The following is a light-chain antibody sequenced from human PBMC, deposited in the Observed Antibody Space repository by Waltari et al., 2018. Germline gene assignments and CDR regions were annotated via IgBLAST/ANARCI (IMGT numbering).Light chain of an antibody. CDR3: QQYINKPFT. J-gene: IGKJ5*01. Sequence: DIQMTQSPSSLSASVGDSVTITCRASQGINNYLAWVQQKPGKAPKSLIYAASHLQRGVPSRFSGSGSGSDFTLTIGGLQPEDSATYYCQQYINKPFTFGQGTRLEI. V-gene: IGKV1-16*01. CDR2: AAS. CDR1: QGINNY.